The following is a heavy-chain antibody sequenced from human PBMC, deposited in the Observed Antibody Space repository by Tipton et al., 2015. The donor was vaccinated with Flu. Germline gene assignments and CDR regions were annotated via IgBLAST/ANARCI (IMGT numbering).Heavy chain of an antibody. D-gene: IGHD3-3*01. CDR2: MYHTGSI. J-gene: IGHJ6*03. V-gene: IGHV4-38-2*01. Sequence: TLSLTCAVSGYSISSNYYWGWIRQSPGKGLEWIGTMYHTGSIYYNPSLLSRVTISMDTTNNRFSLKVTSVSAADTAVYYCARSPRFLWKPVVRDYHYYMDVWGKGTTVTVSS. CDR3: ARSPRFLWKPVVRDYHYYMDV. CDR1: GYSISSNYY.